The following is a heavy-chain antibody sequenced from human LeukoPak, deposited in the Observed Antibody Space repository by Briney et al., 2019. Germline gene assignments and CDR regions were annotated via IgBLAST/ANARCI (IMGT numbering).Heavy chain of an antibody. V-gene: IGHV4-39*01. CDR3: ARLEYMVRGVIY. CDR1: GGSISSSSYY. CDR2: IYYSGST. J-gene: IGHJ4*02. Sequence: SETLSLTCTVSGGSISSSSYYWGWIRQPPGKGLEWIGSIYYSGSTYYTPSLKRLVTISLDTSKTQFSLKLCSVTAADTAVYYCARLEYMVRGVIYWGQGTLVTVSS. D-gene: IGHD3-10*01.